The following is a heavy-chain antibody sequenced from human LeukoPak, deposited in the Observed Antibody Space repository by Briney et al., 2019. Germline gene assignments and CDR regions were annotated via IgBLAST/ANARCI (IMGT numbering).Heavy chain of an antibody. Sequence: PSETLSLTCAVYGGSFSGYYWSWIRQPPGKGLEWIGEINYSGSTNYNPSLKSRVTISVDTSKNQFSLKLSSVTAADTAVYYCARRDYYGSGSSKAPRDWFDPWGQGTLVTVSS. CDR1: GGSFSGYY. CDR3: ARRDYYGSGSSKAPRDWFDP. J-gene: IGHJ5*02. CDR2: INYSGST. V-gene: IGHV4-34*01. D-gene: IGHD3-10*01.